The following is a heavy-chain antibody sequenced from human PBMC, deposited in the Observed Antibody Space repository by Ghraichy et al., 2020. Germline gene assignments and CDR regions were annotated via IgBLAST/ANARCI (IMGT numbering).Heavy chain of an antibody. D-gene: IGHD3-10*01. CDR1: GFTFSNSC. CDR3: ARVPWGSGSHNWFDP. J-gene: IGHJ5*02. V-gene: IGHV3-7*01. Sequence: GGSLRLSCAASGFTFSNSCLTWVRQAPGKGLEWVASIKEDGSEKYYVDSVKGRFTISRDNAKNSLYLQINSLRAEDTAVYYCARVPWGSGSHNWFDPWGQGTLVTVSS. CDR2: IKEDGSEK.